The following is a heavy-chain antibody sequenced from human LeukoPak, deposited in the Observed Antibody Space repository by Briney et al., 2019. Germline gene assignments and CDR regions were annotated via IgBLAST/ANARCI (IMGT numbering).Heavy chain of an antibody. V-gene: IGHV3-23*01. CDR2: ISGSGGST. D-gene: IGHD6-19*01. CDR3: AKPLYHSGWYGGGDS. Sequence: GGTLRLSCAASGFTFSSYGMSWVRQAPGKGLEWVSAISGSGGSTYYADSVKGRFTISRDSSKSTLYLQMNSLRAEDTAVYYCAKPLYHSGWYGGGDSWGQGTLVIVSS. CDR1: GFTFSSYG. J-gene: IGHJ5*02.